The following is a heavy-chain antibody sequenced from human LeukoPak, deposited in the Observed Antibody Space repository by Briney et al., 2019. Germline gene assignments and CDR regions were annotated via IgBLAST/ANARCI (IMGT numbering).Heavy chain of an antibody. J-gene: IGHJ4*02. CDR1: GFTFSDSW. CDR2: IEGETDGGTT. V-gene: IGHV3-15*04. CDR3: ARYHYDSSGYPFDY. Sequence: GGSLRLSCAASGFTFSDSWMNWVLQAPGKGLEWVGRIEGETDGGTTDYAAPVKGRFTISRDDAKNSLYLQMNSLRAEDTALYYCARYHYDSSGYPFDYWGQGTLVIVSS. D-gene: IGHD3-22*01.